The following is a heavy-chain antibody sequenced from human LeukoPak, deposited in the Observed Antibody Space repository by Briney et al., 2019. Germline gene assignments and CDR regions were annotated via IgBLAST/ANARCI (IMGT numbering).Heavy chain of an antibody. CDR1: GYTFTGYY. CDR2: INPNSGGT. Sequence: ASVKVSCKASGYTFTGYYMHWVRQAPGQGLEWMGWINPNSGGTNYAQKFQGRVTMTRDTSISTAYMELSRLRSDDTAVYYCARDGSYYDSSGYYPGYWGQGTLVTVSS. D-gene: IGHD3-22*01. CDR3: ARDGSYYDSSGYYPGY. V-gene: IGHV1-2*02. J-gene: IGHJ4*02.